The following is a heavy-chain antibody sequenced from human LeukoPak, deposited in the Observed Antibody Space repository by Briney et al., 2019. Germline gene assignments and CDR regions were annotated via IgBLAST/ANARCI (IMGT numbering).Heavy chain of an antibody. D-gene: IGHD2-2*02. Sequence: GGSLRLSCAASGFTFSDAWMTWVRQAPGKGLEWVGRNKSKTDGGTTDYAAPVKGRFTISRDDSKNTLYLQMNSLKNEDTAVYYCTTAVDIVVVPAAIEGDLWFDPWGQGTLVTVSS. V-gene: IGHV3-15*01. CDR3: TTAVDIVVVPAAIEGDLWFDP. J-gene: IGHJ5*02. CDR2: NKSKTDGGTT. CDR1: GFTFSDAW.